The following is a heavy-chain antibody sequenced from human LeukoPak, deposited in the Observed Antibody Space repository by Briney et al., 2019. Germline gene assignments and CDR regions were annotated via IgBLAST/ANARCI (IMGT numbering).Heavy chain of an antibody. J-gene: IGHJ6*03. CDR2: ISWNSDNI. CDR1: GFILDNYA. D-gene: IGHD1-26*01. CDR3: PKDIWSGSHYSDNFMEV. V-gene: IGHV3-9*01. Sequence: GRSLRLSCAASGFILDNYAMHWVRQAPGKGLEWVSGISWNSDNIDYADSVRGRFTISRDNAKNFLYLQMNSLGIEDTALYFCPKDIWSGSHYSDNFMEVWGKGTTVTVSS.